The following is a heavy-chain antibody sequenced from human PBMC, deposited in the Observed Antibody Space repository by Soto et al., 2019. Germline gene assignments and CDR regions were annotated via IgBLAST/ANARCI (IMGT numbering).Heavy chain of an antibody. D-gene: IGHD3-16*01. J-gene: IGHJ4*02. CDR1: GGSISSSNW. Sequence: QVQLQESGPGLVKPSGTLSLTCAVSGGSISSSNWWSWVRQPPGKGQEWIGELYHSGSTNYKPSPKTGVTIAVGKPKSQFSLKLSSDTAADTAVDYCARAGLGGADYWGQGALVTVCS. V-gene: IGHV4-4*02. CDR2: LYHSGST. CDR3: ARAGLGGADY.